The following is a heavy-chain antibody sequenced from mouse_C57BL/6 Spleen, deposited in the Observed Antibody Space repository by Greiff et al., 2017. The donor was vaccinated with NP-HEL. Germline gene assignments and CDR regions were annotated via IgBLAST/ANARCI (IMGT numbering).Heavy chain of an antibody. CDR3: AHEGYGGDYYAMDY. J-gene: IGHJ4*01. D-gene: IGHD2-2*01. V-gene: IGHV2-2*01. CDR1: GFSLTSYG. Sequence: VQLQESGPGLVQPSQSLSITCTVSGFSLTSYGVHWVRQSPGKGLEWLGVIWSGGSTDYNAAFISRLSISKDNSKSQVFFKMNSLQADDTAIYYCAHEGYGGDYYAMDYWGQGTSVTVSS. CDR2: IWSGGST.